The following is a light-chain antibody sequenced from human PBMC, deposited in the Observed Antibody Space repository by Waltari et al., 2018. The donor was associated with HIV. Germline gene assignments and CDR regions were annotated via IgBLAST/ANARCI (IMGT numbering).Light chain of an antibody. V-gene: IGKV4-1*01. J-gene: IGKJ4*01. CDR3: QQYYTTLT. Sequence: DIVMTQSPDSLAVSLGERATINCKSSQSVLYSSNTKNCLAWHQQKPGQPPKLLIYWASTRESGVPDRFSGSGSGKDFTLTISSLQAEDVAVYYCQQYYTTLTFGGGTKVEIK. CDR2: WAS. CDR1: QSVLYSSNTKNC.